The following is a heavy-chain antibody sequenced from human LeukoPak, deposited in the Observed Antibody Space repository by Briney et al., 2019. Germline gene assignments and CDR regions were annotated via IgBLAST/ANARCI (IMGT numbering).Heavy chain of an antibody. CDR1: GFTFSSYS. J-gene: IGHJ4*02. CDR2: ISSSSSYI. CDR3: ARALTTLTYEGY. V-gene: IGHV3-21*01. D-gene: IGHD1-1*01. Sequence: GGSLRLSCAASGFTFSSYSMNWVRQAPGKGLEWVSSISSSSSYIYYADSVKGRFTISRDNAKDSLYLQMNSLRAEDTAVYYCARALTTLTYEGYWGQGTLVTVSS.